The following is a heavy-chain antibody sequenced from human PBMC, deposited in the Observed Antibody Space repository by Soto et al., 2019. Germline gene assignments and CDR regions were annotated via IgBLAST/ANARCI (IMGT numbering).Heavy chain of an antibody. V-gene: IGHV4-31*03. CDR1: GASISSGAYY. Sequence: QVQLQESGPGLVKPSQTLSLTCTVSGASISSGAYYWSWIRQQPGKGLEWVGYIYYTGNSYYNPSLKGRISMSIDTSNNQFSLRLSSVTAADTAVYYCAAGSGTHYSVATGFDFWGLGTLVTVSP. CDR3: AAGSGTHYSVATGFDF. D-gene: IGHD3-10*01. J-gene: IGHJ4*02. CDR2: IYYTGNS.